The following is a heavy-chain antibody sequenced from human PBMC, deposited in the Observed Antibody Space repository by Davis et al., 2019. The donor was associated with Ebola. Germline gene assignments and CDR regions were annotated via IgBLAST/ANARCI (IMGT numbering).Heavy chain of an antibody. CDR1: GGSISSYY. J-gene: IGHJ6*04. CDR3: ARGAGDDFWSGYSAFYYYYGMDV. V-gene: IGHV4-59*12. D-gene: IGHD3-3*01. CDR2: IFYSGST. Sequence: MPSETLSLTCTVSGGSISSYYWSWIRQPPGKGLEWIGYIFYSGSTNYNPSLKSQVTISVDTSKNQFSLKLSSVTAADTAVYYCARGAGDDFWSGYSAFYYYYGMDVWGKGTTVTVSS.